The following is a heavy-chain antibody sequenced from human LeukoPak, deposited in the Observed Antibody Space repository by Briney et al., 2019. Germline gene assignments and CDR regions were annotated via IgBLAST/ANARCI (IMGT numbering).Heavy chain of an antibody. CDR1: GFTFSSYA. J-gene: IGHJ4*02. CDR2: ISSNGGST. CDR3: ARDGGSSGWGNFDY. V-gene: IGHV3-64*01. Sequence: GGSLRLSCAASGFTFSSYAMHWVRQAPGKGLEYVSAISSNGGSTYYANSVKGRFTISRDNSKNTLYLQMGSLRAEDMAVYYCARDGGSSGWGNFDYWGQGTLVTVSS. D-gene: IGHD6-19*01.